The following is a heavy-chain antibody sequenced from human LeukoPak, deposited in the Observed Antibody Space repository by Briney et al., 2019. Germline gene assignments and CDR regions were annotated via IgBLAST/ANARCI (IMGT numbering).Heavy chain of an antibody. D-gene: IGHD6-13*01. J-gene: IGHJ4*02. CDR2: IYYSGTT. CDR1: GGSISSYY. V-gene: IGHV4-59*01. CDR3: ARGVYIAAAQYGY. Sequence: SETLSLTCTVSGGSISSYYWSWIRQPPGKGLKWIGYIYYSGTTNYNPSLKSRVTISVDTSKNQFSLKLSSVTAADTAVYYCARGVYIAAAQYGYWGQGTLVTVSS.